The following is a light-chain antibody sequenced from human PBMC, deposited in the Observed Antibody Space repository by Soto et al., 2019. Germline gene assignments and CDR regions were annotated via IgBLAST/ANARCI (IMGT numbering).Light chain of an antibody. CDR1: QSVNIN. V-gene: IGKV3D-15*01. CDR2: GAS. CDR3: QQYKDWPRLT. J-gene: IGKJ4*01. Sequence: EIVMTQSPVTLSASPGERVTLSCRASQSVNINLAWYQQRHGQAPRVLIYGASNRASGIPDKFSGSGSGTDFTLTISSLEPDDFALYFCQQYKDWPRLTFGGWTRVEIK.